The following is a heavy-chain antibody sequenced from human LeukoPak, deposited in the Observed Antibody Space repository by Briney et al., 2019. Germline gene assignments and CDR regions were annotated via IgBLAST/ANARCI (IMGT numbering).Heavy chain of an antibody. CDR3: AKDGLRLGELSY. Sequence: PGGSLRLSCAASGFTFSSYSMHWVRQAPGKGLEWVAVISYDGSNKYYADSVKGRFTISRDNSKNTLYLQMNSLRAEDTAVYYCAKDGLRLGELSYWGQGTLVTVSS. D-gene: IGHD3-16*02. V-gene: IGHV3-30*18. CDR2: ISYDGSNK. CDR1: GFTFSSYS. J-gene: IGHJ4*02.